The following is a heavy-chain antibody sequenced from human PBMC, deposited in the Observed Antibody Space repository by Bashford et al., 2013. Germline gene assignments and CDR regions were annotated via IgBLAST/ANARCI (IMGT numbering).Heavy chain of an antibody. J-gene: IGHJ4*02. V-gene: IGHV1-69*06. CDR1: EAPSAAML. CDR3: ARDPSGYYDY. D-gene: IGHD3-3*01. Sequence: PSVKVSCKASEAPSAAMLSAGATGPGQGLEWMEGVIPIFGTANYAQKFQGRVTITADKSTSTAYMELSSLRSEDTAVYYCARDPSGYYDYWGQGTLVTVSS. CDR2: VIPIFGTA.